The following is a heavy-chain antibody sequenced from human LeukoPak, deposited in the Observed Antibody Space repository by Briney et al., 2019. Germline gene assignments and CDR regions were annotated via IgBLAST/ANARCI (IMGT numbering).Heavy chain of an antibody. CDR1: GFIVSSNY. J-gene: IGHJ4*02. V-gene: IGHV3-53*01. CDR3: ARYYYDNTGYYYFDY. D-gene: IGHD3-22*01. Sequence: PGGSLRLSCAASGFIVSSNYMTWVRQAPGKGLEWVSVIYSGGTIYYADSVKGRFTISRDNSKNTLYLQMDSLRAEDTAVYYCARYYYDNTGYYYFDYWGQGTLVTVSS. CDR2: IYSGGTI.